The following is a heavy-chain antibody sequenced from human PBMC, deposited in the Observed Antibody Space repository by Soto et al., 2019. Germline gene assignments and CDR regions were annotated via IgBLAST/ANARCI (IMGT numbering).Heavy chain of an antibody. J-gene: IGHJ5*02. Sequence: SETLSLTCSVSGDYIHVGGYYWTWIRQRPGKGLEWMGYIYYTGKTYYNPSLESRLTMSVDRSKNQFSLRLTSVTAADTAVYFCGRDLTSNANCIDPWGQGTLVTVSA. CDR3: GRDLTSNANCIDP. V-gene: IGHV4-30-4*01. CDR1: GDYIHVGGYY. CDR2: IYYTGKT. D-gene: IGHD2-2*01.